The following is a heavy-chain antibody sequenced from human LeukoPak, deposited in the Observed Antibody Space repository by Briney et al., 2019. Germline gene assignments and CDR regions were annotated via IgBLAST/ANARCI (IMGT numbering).Heavy chain of an antibody. Sequence: ASVTVSCKASGYTFTSYGISWVRQAPGPGIEGMGWISAYNGNTNYAQKLQGRVTMTTDTSTSTAYMELRSLRSDDTAVYYCARPLYYDSSGCFSHWGQGTLVTVSS. D-gene: IGHD3-22*01. V-gene: IGHV1-18*01. CDR1: GYTFTSYG. CDR3: ARPLYYDSSGCFSH. CDR2: ISAYNGNT. J-gene: IGHJ4*02.